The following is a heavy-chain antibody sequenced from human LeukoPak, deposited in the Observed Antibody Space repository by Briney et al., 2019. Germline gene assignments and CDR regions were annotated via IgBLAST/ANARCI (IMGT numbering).Heavy chain of an antibody. V-gene: IGHV4-39*07. D-gene: IGHD2-21*02. CDR2: IYYSGST. CDR1: GGSISSSSYY. J-gene: IGHJ3*02. Sequence: SETLSLTCTVSGGSISSSSYYWGWIRQPPGKGLEWIGSIYYSGSTYYNPSLKSRVTISVDTSKNQFSLKLSSVTAADTAVYYCARALAYCGGDCYPDAFDICGQGTMVTVSS. CDR3: ARALAYCGGDCYPDAFDI.